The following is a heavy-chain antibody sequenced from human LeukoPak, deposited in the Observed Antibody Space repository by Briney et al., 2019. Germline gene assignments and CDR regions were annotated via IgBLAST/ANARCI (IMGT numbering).Heavy chain of an antibody. V-gene: IGHV4-39*01. D-gene: IGHD6-6*01. CDR1: GGSLSSSSYY. CDR3: ARYSTSSGWFDP. Sequence: PSETLSLTCTVSGGSLSSSSYYWVWIRQPPGNGLEWIGNIYYSGTTYYNPSLKSRVTISVDTSKNQFSLKLSSVTAADTGAYYCARYSTSSGWFDPWGQGTQVTVSS. CDR2: IYYSGTT. J-gene: IGHJ5*02.